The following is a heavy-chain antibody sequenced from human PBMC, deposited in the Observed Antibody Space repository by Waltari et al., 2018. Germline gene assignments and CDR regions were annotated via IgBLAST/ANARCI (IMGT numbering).Heavy chain of an antibody. Sequence: EVQLVESGGDLLQPGGSLRLSCAAPGFTFRGYAMGRVRQAPGWGLDGVSILEESDGTTFYAAAVKGRLTVCRDNARDALYLQMNRLRAEDTAIYYCAKGRRDDSATSSYFDYWGQGTLVTVSS. D-gene: IGHD2-21*02. V-gene: IGHV3-23*04. CDR3: AKGRRDDSATSSYFDY. CDR2: LEESDGTT. CDR1: GFTFRGYA. J-gene: IGHJ4*02.